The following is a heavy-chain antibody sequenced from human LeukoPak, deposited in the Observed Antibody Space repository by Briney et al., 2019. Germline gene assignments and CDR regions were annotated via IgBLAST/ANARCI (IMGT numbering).Heavy chain of an antibody. D-gene: IGHD3-10*01. Sequence: GASVKVSCKAPGYTSGDYYIHWVRQAPGQGLEWMGWIKPDSGGTDYAQRFQGRVTMTRDTSISTAYLELSGLRSDDTAVYYCARGINWFDSWGQGTVVTVSS. CDR1: GYTSGDYY. J-gene: IGHJ5*01. CDR3: ARGINWFDS. CDR2: IKPDSGGT. V-gene: IGHV1-2*02.